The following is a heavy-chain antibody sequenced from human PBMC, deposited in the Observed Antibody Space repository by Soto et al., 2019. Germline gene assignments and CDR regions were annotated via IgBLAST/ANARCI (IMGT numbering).Heavy chain of an antibody. CDR2: ISGSGDNT. J-gene: IGHJ6*02. V-gene: IGHV3-23*01. Sequence: GGSLRLSCAASGFTSSNYAMIWIRQAPVKGLEWVSAISGSGDNTYYADSVRGRFTIFRDNSKNTLFLQMSSLRAEDTAIYYCAKILDTVTSYYYGMDVWGQGTTVTVSS. D-gene: IGHD3-3*01. CDR1: GFTSSNYA. CDR3: AKILDTVTSYYYGMDV.